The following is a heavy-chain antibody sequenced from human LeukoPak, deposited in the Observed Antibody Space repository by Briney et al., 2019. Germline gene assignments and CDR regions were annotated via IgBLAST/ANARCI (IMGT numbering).Heavy chain of an antibody. CDR3: ARRISNDY. CDR2: ITSSGSTI. J-gene: IGHJ4*02. CDR1: GFTFSSYE. D-gene: IGHD4-11*01. Sequence: GGSLGLSCATSGFTFSSYEMNWVRQAPGKGLEWVSYITSSGSTIYYADSVKGRFTISRDNAKDSLYLQMNSLRVEDTAVYYCARRISNDYWGQGTLVTVSS. V-gene: IGHV3-48*03.